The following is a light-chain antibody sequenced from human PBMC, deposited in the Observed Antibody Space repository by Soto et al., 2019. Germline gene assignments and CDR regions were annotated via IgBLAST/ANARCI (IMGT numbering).Light chain of an antibody. CDR3: QSYDSSLSGSEV. Sequence: QAVVTQPPSVSGAPGQRVTISCTGSSSNIGAGYDVHWYQQLPGTAPKLLIYGNSNRPSGVPDRFSGSKSGTSASLAITGVQAEDEADYYCQSYDSSLSGSEVFGTGTKLTVL. J-gene: IGLJ1*01. V-gene: IGLV1-40*01. CDR1: SSNIGAGYD. CDR2: GNS.